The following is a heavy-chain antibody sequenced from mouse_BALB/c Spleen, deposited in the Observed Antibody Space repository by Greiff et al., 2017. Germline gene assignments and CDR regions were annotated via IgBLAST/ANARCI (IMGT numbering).Heavy chain of an antibody. Sequence: VQLQQSGPELVKPGASVKVSCKASGYAFTSYNMYWVKQSHGKSLEWIGYIDPYNGGTIYNQKFKGKATLTVDKSSSTAYMHLNSLTSEDSAVYYCARSYYGYDYAMDYWGQGTSVTVSS. V-gene: IGHV1S135*01. CDR3: ARSYYGYDYAMDY. D-gene: IGHD1-2*01. CDR1: GYAFTSYN. CDR2: IDPYNGGT. J-gene: IGHJ4*01.